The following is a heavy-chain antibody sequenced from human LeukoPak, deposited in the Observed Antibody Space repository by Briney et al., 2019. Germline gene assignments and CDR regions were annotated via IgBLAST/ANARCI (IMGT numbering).Heavy chain of an antibody. J-gene: IGHJ6*02. D-gene: IGHD3-10*01. V-gene: IGHV4-4*07. Sequence: PSETLSLTCTVSGGSISSYYWSWIRQPAGKGLERIGRIYTSGSTNYNPSLKSRVTMSVDTSKNQFSLKLSSVTAADTAVYYCARDGSGSYYRGYYYYGMDVWGQGTTVTVSS. CDR1: GGSISSYY. CDR3: ARDGSGSYYRGYYYYGMDV. CDR2: IYTSGST.